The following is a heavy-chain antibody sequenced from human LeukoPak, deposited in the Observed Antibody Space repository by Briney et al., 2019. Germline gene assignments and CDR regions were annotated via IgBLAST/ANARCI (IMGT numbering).Heavy chain of an antibody. D-gene: IGHD5-18*01. V-gene: IGHV4-4*07. CDR2: IYTSGST. CDR3: ARASSFPYSYGQGAYYSYYYMDV. CDR1: GGSIGSYY. J-gene: IGHJ6*03. Sequence: SETLSLTCTVSGGSIGSYYWSWIRQPAGKGLEWIGRIYTSGSTNYNPSLKSRVTMSVDTSKNQFSLNLSSVTAADTAVYYCARASSFPYSYGQGAYYSYYYMDVWGKGTTVTVSS.